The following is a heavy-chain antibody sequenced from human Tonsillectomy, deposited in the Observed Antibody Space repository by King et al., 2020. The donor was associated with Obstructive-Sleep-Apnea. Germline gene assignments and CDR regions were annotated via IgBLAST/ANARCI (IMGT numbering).Heavy chain of an antibody. V-gene: IGHV1-46*01. CDR2: INPSGGST. D-gene: IGHD5-12*01. CDR3: ARDPTPYGGSGLWFDY. Sequence: VQLVESGAEVKKPGASVTVSCTASGYTFTSYYIHWVRQAPGHGLEWMGIINPSGGSTSYAQKFQGRVTMTRDTSTSTVYMELSSLRSEDTAVYYCARDPTPYGGSGLWFDYWGQGTLVTVSS. CDR1: GYTFTSYY. J-gene: IGHJ4*02.